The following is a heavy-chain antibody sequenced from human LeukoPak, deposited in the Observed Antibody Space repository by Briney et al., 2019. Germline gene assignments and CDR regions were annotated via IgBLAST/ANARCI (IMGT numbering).Heavy chain of an antibody. D-gene: IGHD3-22*01. J-gene: IGHJ4*02. CDR1: GYTFTGYY. V-gene: IGHV1-2*02. Sequence: GASVKVSCKASGYTFTGYYMHWVRQAPGQGLEWMGWINPNSGGTNYAQKFLGRVTMTRDTSISTAYMELSRLRSDDTAVYYCAREAYYDSSGYYDYWGQGTLVTVSS. CDR3: AREAYYDSSGYYDY. CDR2: INPNSGGT.